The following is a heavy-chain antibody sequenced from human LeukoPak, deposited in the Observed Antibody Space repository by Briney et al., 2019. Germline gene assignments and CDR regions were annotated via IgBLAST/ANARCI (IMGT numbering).Heavy chain of an antibody. CDR2: IWYDGSNK. J-gene: IGHJ4*02. CDR3: ARDTGITMVRGLGY. CDR1: GFTFSSYG. V-gene: IGHV3-33*01. Sequence: GGSLRLSCAASGFTFSSYGMHWVRQAPGKGLEWVAVIWYDGSNKYYADSVKGRFTISRDNSKNTLYLQMDSLRAEDTAVYYCARDTGITMVRGLGYWGQGTLVTVSS. D-gene: IGHD3-10*01.